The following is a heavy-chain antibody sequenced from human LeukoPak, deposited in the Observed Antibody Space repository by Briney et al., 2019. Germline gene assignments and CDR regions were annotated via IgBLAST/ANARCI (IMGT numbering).Heavy chain of an antibody. D-gene: IGHD3-3*01. V-gene: IGHV3-74*01. CDR2: INSDGSST. CDR1: GFTFSSYW. J-gene: IGHJ4*02. Sequence: GGSLRLSSAASGFTFSSYWMHWVRQAPGKGLVWVSRINSDGSSTSYADSVKGRFTISRDNAKNTLYLQMNSLRAEDTAVYYCARGSLTYYDFWSGLRDYWGQGTLVTVSS. CDR3: ARGSLTYYDFWSGLRDY.